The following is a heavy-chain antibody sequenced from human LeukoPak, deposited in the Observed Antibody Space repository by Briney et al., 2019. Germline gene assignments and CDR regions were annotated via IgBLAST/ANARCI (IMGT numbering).Heavy chain of an antibody. CDR3: ARGWRGYYGSGSYSILGY. D-gene: IGHD3-10*01. CDR1: GYTFSGYY. J-gene: IGHJ4*02. CDR2: INPNSGVT. Sequence: ASVKVSCKASGYTFSGYYIHWVRQGPGQGLEWMGWINPNSGVTDYAQKFQGRVTMTRDTSISTAYMELSRLSSDDTAVYYCARGWRGYYGSGSYSILGYWGQGTLVTVSS. V-gene: IGHV1-2*02.